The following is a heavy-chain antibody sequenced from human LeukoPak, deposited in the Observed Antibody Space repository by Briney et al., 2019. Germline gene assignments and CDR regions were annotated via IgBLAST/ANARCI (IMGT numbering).Heavy chain of an antibody. J-gene: IGHJ5*02. CDR2: IYYSGST. CDR1: GGSISSYY. Sequence: PSETLSLTCTVSGGSISSYYWSWIRQPPGKGLEWIAYIYYSGSTNYNPSLRSRVTISVDTSKNQFSLKLSSVTAADTAVYYCARSYTYGSSYDISGLGHWGQGTLVTVSS. CDR3: ARSYTYGSSYDISGLGH. D-gene: IGHD3-22*01. V-gene: IGHV4-59*01.